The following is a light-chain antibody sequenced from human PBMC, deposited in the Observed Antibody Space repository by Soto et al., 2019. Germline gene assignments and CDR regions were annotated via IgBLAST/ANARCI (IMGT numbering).Light chain of an antibody. J-gene: IGLJ2*01. CDR1: SSDVGGYNY. CDR3: SSYTSSSPHVV. CDR2: EVS. V-gene: IGLV2-14*01. Sequence: QSALTQPASVSGSPGQSITISCTGNSSDVGGYNYVSWYQQHPGKAPKLMIYEVSNRPSGVSNRFSGSKSGNTASLTISGLQAEDEADYYCSSYTSSSPHVVFGGGTKLTVL.